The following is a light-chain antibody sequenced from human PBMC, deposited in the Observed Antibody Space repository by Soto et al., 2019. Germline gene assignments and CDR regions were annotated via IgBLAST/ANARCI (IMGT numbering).Light chain of an antibody. CDR1: QSVSSSS. J-gene: IGKJ5*01. V-gene: IGKV3-20*01. Sequence: EIVLTQSPGTLSLSPGERATLTCRACQSVSSSSLAWYQQKSGQAPRLLIYDASSRATGIPDRFSGSGSGTDFTLIISRLEPGDFGMYYCQQYGSSSITFGQGTRLEIK. CDR2: DAS. CDR3: QQYGSSSIT.